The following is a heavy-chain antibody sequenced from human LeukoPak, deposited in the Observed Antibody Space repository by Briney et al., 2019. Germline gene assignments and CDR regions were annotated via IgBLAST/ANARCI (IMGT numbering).Heavy chain of an antibody. CDR3: ARCQKEMAAITESNWLAP. J-gene: IGHJ5*02. D-gene: IGHD5-24*01. CDR2: TSYSGST. Sequence: PSETLSLTCTVSGDSIRTYYWSWVRQPPGEGLEWIGSTSYSGSTHYNPSLKSRVTISLDTSKNEFSLRLYSVTAADTAVYYCARCQKEMAAITESNWLAPWGQGTLVTVSS. V-gene: IGHV4-59*08. CDR1: GDSIRTYY.